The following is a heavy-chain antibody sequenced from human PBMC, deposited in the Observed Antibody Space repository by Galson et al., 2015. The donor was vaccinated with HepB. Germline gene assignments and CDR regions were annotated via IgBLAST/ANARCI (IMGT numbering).Heavy chain of an antibody. Sequence: SLRLSCAASGFTFSSYAMSWVRQAPGEGLEWVSAISGSGGSTYYADSVKGRFTISRDNSKNTLYLQMNSLRAEDTAVYYCAKDLSQPGYDYVWGSYRYTGASFDYWGQGTLVTVSS. J-gene: IGHJ4*02. CDR2: ISGSGGST. CDR1: GFTFSSYA. D-gene: IGHD3-16*02. CDR3: AKDLSQPGYDYVWGSYRYTGASFDY. V-gene: IGHV3-23*01.